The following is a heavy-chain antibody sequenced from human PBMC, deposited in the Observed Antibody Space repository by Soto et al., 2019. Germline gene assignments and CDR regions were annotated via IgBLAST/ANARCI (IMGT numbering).Heavy chain of an antibody. CDR1: GFTFSSYA. CDR2: ISNSGNT. Sequence: GGSLRLSCAASGFTFSSYAMYWVPQAPGKGLEWVSTISNSGNTYYADSVEGRFTISRDNSKNTLYLQMNSLRAEDTAVYYCAKTKFRGVVVNVWGQGTTVTVSS. V-gene: IGHV3-23*01. D-gene: IGHD3-10*01. J-gene: IGHJ6*02. CDR3: AKTKFRGVVVNV.